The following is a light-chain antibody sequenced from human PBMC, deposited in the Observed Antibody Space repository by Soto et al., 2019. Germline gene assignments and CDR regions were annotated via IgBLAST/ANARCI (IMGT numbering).Light chain of an antibody. CDR2: GAS. Sequence: DIVMTQSPATLSVSPGETAALSCRAGQSVGRNFAWYQQKPGQAPRLLIYGASTRATDIPARFRGSGSGTEFTLTISSLQSEDLAIYYCQQYNKWPYTFGQGTKLEIK. CDR3: QQYNKWPYT. V-gene: IGKV3-15*01. CDR1: QSVGRN. J-gene: IGKJ2*01.